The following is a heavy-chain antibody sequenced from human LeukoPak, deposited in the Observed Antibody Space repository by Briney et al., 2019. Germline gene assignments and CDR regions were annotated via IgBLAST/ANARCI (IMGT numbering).Heavy chain of an antibody. CDR3: ARHTTLDI. CDR1: GGSISSYY. V-gene: IGHV4-59*08. D-gene: IGHD2/OR15-2a*01. Sequence: SQTLSLTCTVSGGSISSYYWSWIRQPPGKGLEWVGYIYYSGSTNYNPSLKSRVTISVDTSKNQFSLKLSSVTAADTAVYYCARHTTLDIWGQGTMVTVSS. J-gene: IGHJ3*02. CDR2: IYYSGST.